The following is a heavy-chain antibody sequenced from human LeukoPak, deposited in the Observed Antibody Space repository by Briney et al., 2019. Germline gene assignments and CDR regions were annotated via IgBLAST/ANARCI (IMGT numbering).Heavy chain of an antibody. CDR2: INDIGGST. CDR1: GFTFSSYA. D-gene: IGHD2-2*01. J-gene: IGHJ4*02. CDR3: AKYVCSSTSCYRSFDY. V-gene: IGHV3-23*01. Sequence: GGSLRLSCAASGFTFSSYAMSWVRQAPGKGLEWVSVINDIGGSTYYAASVKGRFTISRDHSKNTLYLQMNSLRAEDTAVYYCAKYVCSSTSCYRSFDYWGQGTLVTVSS.